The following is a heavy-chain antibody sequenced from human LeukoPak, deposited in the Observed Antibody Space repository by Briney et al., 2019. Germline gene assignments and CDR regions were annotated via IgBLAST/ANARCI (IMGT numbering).Heavy chain of an antibody. CDR2: ISSSGSTI. CDR1: GFTFSDYY. J-gene: IGHJ4*02. V-gene: IGHV3-11*04. Sequence: GGSLRLSCAASGFTFSDYYMSWIRQAPGKGLEWVSYISSSGSTIYYADSVKGRFTISRDNAKNSLYLQMNSLRAEDTAVYYCARFLYWDVVIHGDDYWGQGTLVTVSS. D-gene: IGHD3-22*01. CDR3: ARFLYWDVVIHGDDY.